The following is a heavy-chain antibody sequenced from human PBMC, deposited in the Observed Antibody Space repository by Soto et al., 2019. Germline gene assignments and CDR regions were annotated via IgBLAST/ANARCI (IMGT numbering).Heavy chain of an antibody. J-gene: IGHJ5*02. CDR3: ARGVRQWPGNNWFDP. Sequence: QVQLVQSGAEVMKPGSSVKVSCKASGGTFSSYAISWVRQDPGQRLEWMGGIIPIFGTANYAQKFQGRVTITADESTSTAYMELSSLRSEDTAVYYCARGVRQWPGNNWFDPWGQGTLVTVSS. D-gene: IGHD6-19*01. CDR1: GGTFSSYA. V-gene: IGHV1-69*12. CDR2: IIPIFGTA.